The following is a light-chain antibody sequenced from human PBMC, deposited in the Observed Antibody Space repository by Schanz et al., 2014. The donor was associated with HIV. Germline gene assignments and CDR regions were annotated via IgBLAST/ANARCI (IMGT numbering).Light chain of an antibody. J-gene: IGKJ2*01. V-gene: IGKV3D-15*01. CDR1: QSVGIN. CDR3: QQYFGTPYT. Sequence: EIVMTQSPATLSVSPGETATLSCRASQSVGINLAWYQQKPGQAPRLLIYGASSRATGIPDRFSGSGSGTDFTLTISSLQAEDVAVYYCQQYFGTPYTFGQGTKLEI. CDR2: GAS.